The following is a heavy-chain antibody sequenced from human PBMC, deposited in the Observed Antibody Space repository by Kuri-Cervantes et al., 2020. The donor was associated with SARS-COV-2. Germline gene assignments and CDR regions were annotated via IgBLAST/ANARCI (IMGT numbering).Heavy chain of an antibody. CDR2: ISSSSAYR. V-gene: IGHV3-11*06. J-gene: IGHJ4*02. D-gene: IGHD5-12*01. CDR1: GFSFSDYY. CDR3: ARHSPGGRGYTFGQSFDY. Sequence: GESLKISCAASGFSFSDYYMSWIRQAPGKGLEWVSYISSSSAYRNYADSVQGRFTISRDNAKKSLHLQMNSLRAEDTAVYYSARHSPGGRGYTFGQSFDYWGQGVLVTVSS.